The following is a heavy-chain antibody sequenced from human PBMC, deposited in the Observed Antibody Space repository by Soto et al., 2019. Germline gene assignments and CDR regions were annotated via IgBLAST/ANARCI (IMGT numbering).Heavy chain of an antibody. CDR3: VIVVAIPGYPDN. CDR2: IVPIVDTS. D-gene: IGHD5-12*01. J-gene: IGHJ4*02. CDR1: GGTFSSYA. Sequence: QVQLVQSGAEVRQPASSVKVSCKTSGGTFSSYAISWVRQAPGQGLEWMGGIVPIVDTSTYAQKFQGRVTITADEPTSTVYMELSSLRSDDTAVYYCVIVVAIPGYPDNWGQGTLVTVSS. V-gene: IGHV1-69*12.